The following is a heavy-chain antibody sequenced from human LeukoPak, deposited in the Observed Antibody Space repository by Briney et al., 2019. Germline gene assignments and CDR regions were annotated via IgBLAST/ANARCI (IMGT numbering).Heavy chain of an antibody. J-gene: IGHJ4*02. Sequence: PSETLSLTCTVSGGSISSGSYYWSWLRQPAGKELEWLGRIYTSGSTNYNPSLKSRVTISVDTSKNQFSLKPSSVTAADTAVYYCAGHGSGWYSFDYWGQGTLVTVSS. CDR2: IYTSGST. CDR3: AGHGSGWYSFDY. V-gene: IGHV4-61*02. D-gene: IGHD6-19*01. CDR1: GGSISSGSYY.